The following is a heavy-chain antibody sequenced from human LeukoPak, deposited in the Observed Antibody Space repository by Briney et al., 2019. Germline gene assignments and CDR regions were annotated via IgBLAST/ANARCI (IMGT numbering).Heavy chain of an antibody. Sequence: SETLSLTCAVYGGSFSGYYWSWIRQPPGKGLEWIGEINHSGSTNYNPSLKSRVTISVDTSKNQFSLKLSSVTAADTAVYYCARGYSSSWAYWGQGTLVTVSS. D-gene: IGHD6-13*01. V-gene: IGHV4-34*01. CDR1: GGSFSGYY. J-gene: IGHJ4*02. CDR2: INHSGST. CDR3: ARGYSSSWAY.